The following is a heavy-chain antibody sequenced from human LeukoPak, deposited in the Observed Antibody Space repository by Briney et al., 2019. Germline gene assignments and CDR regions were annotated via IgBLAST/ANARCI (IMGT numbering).Heavy chain of an antibody. CDR1: GFTFSSYS. CDR2: ISSSSSYI. Sequence: GGSLRLSCAASGFTFSSYSMNWVRQAPGKGLEWVSSISSSSSYIYYADSVKGRFTISRDNAKNSLYLQMNSLRAEDTAVYYCARMDGYSYSLFTWGQGTLVTVSS. CDR3: ARMDGYSYSLFT. D-gene: IGHD5-18*01. V-gene: IGHV3-21*01. J-gene: IGHJ5*02.